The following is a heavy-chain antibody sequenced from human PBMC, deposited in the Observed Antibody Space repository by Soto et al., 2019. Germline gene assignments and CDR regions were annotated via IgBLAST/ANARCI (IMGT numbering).Heavy chain of an antibody. J-gene: IGHJ3*01. D-gene: IGHD3-10*01. Sequence: QLQLQESGPGLVKPSETLSLTCTVSGGSLSSGSYYWGWIRQSPGRGLEWIANIHYIGRTYYNPCLATPPTISVDTSRKQFFLDLNSLRAAYTAVYYCARLHIEKFGDDTFDSWGQGTMVTVSS. CDR3: ARLHIEKFGDDTFDS. V-gene: IGHV4-39*01. CDR2: IHYIGRT. CDR1: GGSLSSGSYY.